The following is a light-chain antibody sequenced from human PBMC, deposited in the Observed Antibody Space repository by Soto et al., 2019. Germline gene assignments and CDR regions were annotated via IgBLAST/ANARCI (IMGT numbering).Light chain of an antibody. V-gene: IGLV1-44*01. Sequence: QSVLTQPPSASGTPGQRVTISCSGSSSNIGSNTVNWYQQLPGTAPKLLIYSNNQRPSGVPDRFSGSESGTSASLAISGLQSEDEADYYCAAWDDSLNGPSVVFGGGTKLTVL. J-gene: IGLJ2*01. CDR3: AAWDDSLNGPSVV. CDR2: SNN. CDR1: SSNIGSNT.